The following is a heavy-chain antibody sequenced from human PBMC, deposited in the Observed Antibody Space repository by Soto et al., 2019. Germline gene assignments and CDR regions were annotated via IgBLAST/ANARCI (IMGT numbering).Heavy chain of an antibody. CDR2: VYWDDDK. D-gene: IGHD6-13*01. V-gene: IGHV2-5*02. J-gene: IGHJ5*02. CDR3: AHIIAAAGTHWFDP. Sequence: SGPTLVNPTQTLTLTCTFSGLSLNTSGAGVGWIRQPPPKALERLALVYWDDDKRYSPSLKSRLTITKDTPKNQVVLTMTNMHPVDAATDYCAHIIAAAGTHWFDPWGQGALVNVSS. CDR1: GLSLNTSGAG.